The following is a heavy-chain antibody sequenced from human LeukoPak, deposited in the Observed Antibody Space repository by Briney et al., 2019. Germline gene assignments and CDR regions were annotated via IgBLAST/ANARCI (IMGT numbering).Heavy chain of an antibody. CDR1: GFTFSSYG. Sequence: GGSLRLSCAASGFTFSSYGMHWVRQAPGKGLEWGAVIWYDGSNKYYADSVKGRFTISRDNSKNTLYLQMNSLRAEDTAVYYCARDGNPWFGELWTYGMDVWGQGTTVTVSS. D-gene: IGHD3-10*01. CDR3: ARDGNPWFGELWTYGMDV. CDR2: IWYDGSNK. V-gene: IGHV3-33*01. J-gene: IGHJ6*02.